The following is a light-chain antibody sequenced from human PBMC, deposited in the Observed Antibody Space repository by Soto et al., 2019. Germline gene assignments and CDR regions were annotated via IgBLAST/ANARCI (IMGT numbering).Light chain of an antibody. J-gene: IGKJ2*01. CDR2: DAS. CDR1: QSVSSY. CDR3: QQYKNWPAYT. Sequence: EIVLTQSPATLSLSPGERATLSCRASQSVSSYLAWYQQKPGQAPRLLIYDASNRATGIPARFSGSGSGTDFTLTISSLEPEDFAVYYCQQYKNWPAYTFGQGTKLEIK. V-gene: IGKV3-11*01.